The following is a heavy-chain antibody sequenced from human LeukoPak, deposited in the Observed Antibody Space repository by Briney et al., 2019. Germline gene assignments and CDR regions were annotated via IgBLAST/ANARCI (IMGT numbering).Heavy chain of an antibody. CDR2: LHADSGMT. Sequence: GGSLRLSCATSGFTFSSYAMSWVRQAPGKGLEWVSGLHADSGMTYYADSVKGRFTISRDNSKNTLYFQMNSLRAEDTAVYYCVKDFLHGPHIEPVGSVGPFDYWGQGTLVTVSS. J-gene: IGHJ4*02. CDR1: GFTFSSYA. D-gene: IGHD2-2*01. CDR3: VKDFLHGPHIEPVGSVGPFDY. V-gene: IGHV3-23*01.